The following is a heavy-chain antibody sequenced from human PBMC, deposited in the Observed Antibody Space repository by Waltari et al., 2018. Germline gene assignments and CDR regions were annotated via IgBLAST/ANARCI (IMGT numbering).Heavy chain of an antibody. CDR3: AYSSLDYYGMDV. J-gene: IGHJ6*02. CDR2: MNPNSGNT. D-gene: IGHD6-6*01. Sequence: QVQLVQSGAEVQMPGASVKVSCKASGYTFTIFVIHWVRQATGQGLEWMGWMNPNSGNTGYAQKFQGRVTMTRNTSISTAYMELSSLRSEDTAVYYCAYSSLDYYGMDVWGQGTTVTVSS. CDR1: GYTFTIFV. V-gene: IGHV1-8*02.